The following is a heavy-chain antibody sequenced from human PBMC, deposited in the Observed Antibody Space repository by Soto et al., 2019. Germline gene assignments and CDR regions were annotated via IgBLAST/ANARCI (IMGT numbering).Heavy chain of an antibody. D-gene: IGHD2-21*02. V-gene: IGHV4-30-4*01. Sequence: SETLSLTCTVSGDSISSNNNYWSWIRQPPGEGLEWIGFISYSGTTSYSPSLKSRVAISLDTSKNQFYLSLSSVTAADTAVYYCARLRGNHADYWGQGTLVTVSS. CDR3: ARLRGNHADY. CDR2: ISYSGTT. CDR1: GDSISSNNNY. J-gene: IGHJ4*02.